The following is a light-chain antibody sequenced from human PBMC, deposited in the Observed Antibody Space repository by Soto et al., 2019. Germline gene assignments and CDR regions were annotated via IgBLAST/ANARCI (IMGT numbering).Light chain of an antibody. CDR2: VNSDGSH. V-gene: IGLV4-69*01. Sequence: QAVVTQSPSAAASLGASVKLTCTLSSGHSSDAIAWHQQQPEKGPRYLMKVNSDGSHNKGDGIPDRFSGSSSGAERYLTISSLQSEDEADYYCQTWGTGIRVFGGGTKLTVL. CDR3: QTWGTGIRV. J-gene: IGLJ3*02. CDR1: SGHSSDA.